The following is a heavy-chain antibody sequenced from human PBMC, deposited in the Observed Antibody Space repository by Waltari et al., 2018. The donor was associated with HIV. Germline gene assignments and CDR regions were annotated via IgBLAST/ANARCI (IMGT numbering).Heavy chain of an antibody. Sequence: QVQLVASGGGVVQPGRSLRLSCAASGFTFSSYGMPWVRQAPGKGLEWVECISYDGSNKDYADSVKGRFTISRDNSKNTVYLQMNSLRAEDTAVYYCAKDPYYYDSSGYADYFDDWGQGTLVTVSS. CDR2: ISYDGSNK. V-gene: IGHV3-30*18. CDR3: AKDPYYYDSSGYADYFDD. CDR1: GFTFSSYG. D-gene: IGHD3-22*01. J-gene: IGHJ4*02.